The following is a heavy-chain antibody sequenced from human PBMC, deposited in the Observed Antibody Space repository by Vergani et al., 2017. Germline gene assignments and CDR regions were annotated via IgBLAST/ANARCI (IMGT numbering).Heavy chain of an antibody. J-gene: IGHJ5*02. V-gene: IGHV7-4-1*02. CDR1: GYTFSTYA. D-gene: IGHD2-8*01. CDR3: ARGPGYCTNGVCYISWFDP. CDR2: INTNTGNP. Sequence: QVQLVQSGSALKKPGASVKVSCKGSGYTFSTYAMNWVRQAPGQGLEWMGWINTNTGNPTYAQGFTGRFVFSLDTSVSTAYLQISSLKAEDTAVYYCARGPGYCTNGVCYISWFDPWGQGTLVTVSS.